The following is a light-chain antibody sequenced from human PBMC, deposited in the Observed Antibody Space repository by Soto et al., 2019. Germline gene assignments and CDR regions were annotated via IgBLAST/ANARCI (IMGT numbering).Light chain of an antibody. CDR2: GAS. J-gene: IGKJ1*01. V-gene: IGKV3-15*01. Sequence: EMVMTQSPATLSVSPGERATLSCRASQSVSSNLAWYQQKPGQAPRLLIFGASARATGTPVRFSGTGSGTEFTLTISSLQSEDFAVYYCQQYDNWPRTFGQGTKVEIK. CDR3: QQYDNWPRT. CDR1: QSVSSN.